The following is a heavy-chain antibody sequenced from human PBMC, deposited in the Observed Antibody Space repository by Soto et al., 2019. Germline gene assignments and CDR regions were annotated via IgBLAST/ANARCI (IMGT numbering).Heavy chain of an antibody. D-gene: IGHD5-12*01. Sequence: GGSLRLSCAASGFTFSGSAMHWVRQASGKGLEWVGRIRSKANSYATAYAASVKGRFTISRDDSKNTAYLQMNSLKTEDTAVYYCTRHARDGYNYQDYYYYYMDVWGKGTTVTVSS. V-gene: IGHV3-73*01. CDR2: IRSKANSYAT. J-gene: IGHJ6*03. CDR3: TRHARDGYNYQDYYYYYMDV. CDR1: GFTFSGSA.